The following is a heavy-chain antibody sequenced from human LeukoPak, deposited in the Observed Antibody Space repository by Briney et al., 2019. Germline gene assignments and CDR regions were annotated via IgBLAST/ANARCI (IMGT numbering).Heavy chain of an antibody. J-gene: IGHJ4*02. Sequence: SVKVSCKASGGTFSSYAISWVRQAPGQGLEWMGRIIPIFGTANYAQKFQGRVTITTDESTSTAYMELSSLRSEDTAVYYWARGRVRGVIIPPLDNWGQGPLVTVSS. CDR2: IIPIFGTA. CDR1: GGTFSSYA. V-gene: IGHV1-69*05. CDR3: ARGRVRGVIIPPLDN. D-gene: IGHD3-10*01.